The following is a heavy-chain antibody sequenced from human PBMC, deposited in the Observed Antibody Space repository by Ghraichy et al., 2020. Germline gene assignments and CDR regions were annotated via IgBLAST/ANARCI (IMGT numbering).Heavy chain of an antibody. D-gene: IGHD2-8*02. V-gene: IGHV3-48*01. Sequence: GESLRLSCAASGFSFSTYGMNWVRQAPGKGLEWLSHVVPRSNTLYYADSVKGRFTISEDEAVNSVYLQMNSLTAEDSALYYCARSLGYWAFDYWGQGTLVTVSS. CDR1: GFSFSTYG. J-gene: IGHJ4*02. CDR2: VVPRSNTL. CDR3: ARSLGYWAFDY.